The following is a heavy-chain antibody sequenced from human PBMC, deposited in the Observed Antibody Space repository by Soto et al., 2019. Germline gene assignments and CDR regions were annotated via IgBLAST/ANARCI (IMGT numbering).Heavy chain of an antibody. D-gene: IGHD1-1*01. CDR2: VNPSGDKT. J-gene: IGHJ4*02. CDR1: GSGYTFSNFNTYY. CDR3: ALGTATY. V-gene: IGHV1-46*03. Sequence: GASVKVSCKASGSGYTFSNFNTYYVHWVRQVSGLGLEWMGIVNPSGDKTMYAQKFQGRVTMTRETSTNTVYMDLNSLTSADSALYFCALGTATYRGQGTLVTVSS.